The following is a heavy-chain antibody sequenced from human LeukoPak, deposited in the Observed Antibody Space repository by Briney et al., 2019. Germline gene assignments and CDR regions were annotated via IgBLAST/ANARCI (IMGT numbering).Heavy chain of an antibody. CDR1: GGSISSGGYY. CDR2: IYYSGST. Sequence: SETLSLTCTVSGGSISSGGYYWSWIRQHPGKGLEWIGYIYYSGSTYYNPSLKSRVTISVDTSRNQFSLKLSSVTAADTAVYYCARDGPRYYYDSSGYFDYWGQGTLVTVSS. V-gene: IGHV4-31*03. J-gene: IGHJ4*02. D-gene: IGHD3-22*01. CDR3: ARDGPRYYYDSSGYFDY.